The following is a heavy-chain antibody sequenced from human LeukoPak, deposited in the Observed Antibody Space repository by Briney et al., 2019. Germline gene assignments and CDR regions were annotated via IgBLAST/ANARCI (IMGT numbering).Heavy chain of an antibody. D-gene: IGHD3-22*01. J-gene: IGHJ4*02. Sequence: PGRSLRLSCAASGFTFDDYAMHWVRQAPGKGLEWVSGISWNSGSIGYADSVKGRFTISRDNAKNSLYLQMNSLRAEDTALYYCAKDITMIVVAYGFDYWGQGTLVTVSS. V-gene: IGHV3-9*01. CDR2: ISWNSGSI. CDR3: AKDITMIVVAYGFDY. CDR1: GFTFDDYA.